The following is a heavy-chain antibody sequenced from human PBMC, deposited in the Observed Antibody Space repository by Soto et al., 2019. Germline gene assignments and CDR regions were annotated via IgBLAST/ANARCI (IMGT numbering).Heavy chain of an antibody. CDR2: IYSSGST. CDR1: GGDISTYY. V-gene: IGHV4-4*07. J-gene: IGHJ5*02. D-gene: IGHD3-3*01. CDR3: ARGQRFSDWFDP. Sequence: QVQLQESGPGLVKPSETLSLTCTVSGGDISTYYWTWIRQPAGKGLEWIGRIYSSGSTKYNPSLKSRVTMSLDTSKNQFSLRLSSVTAADTAVYYCARGQRFSDWFDPWGQGTLVTASS.